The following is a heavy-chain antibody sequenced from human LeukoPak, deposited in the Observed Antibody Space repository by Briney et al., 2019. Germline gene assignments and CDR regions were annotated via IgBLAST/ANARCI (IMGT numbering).Heavy chain of an antibody. CDR2: IYYSGST. CDR1: GGSISSGNYY. J-gene: IGHJ6*02. V-gene: IGHV4-61*01. Sequence: PSETLSLTCTVSGGSISSGNYYWSWIRQPPGKGLEWIGYIYYSGSTNYNPSLKSRVTISVDTSKNQFSLKLSSVTAADTAVYYCARSTYYYYGMDVWGQGTTVTVSS. CDR3: ARSTYYYYGMDV.